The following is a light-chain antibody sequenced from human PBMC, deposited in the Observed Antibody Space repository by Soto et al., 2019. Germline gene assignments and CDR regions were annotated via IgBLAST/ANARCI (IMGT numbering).Light chain of an antibody. CDR3: QTWGTGIQV. V-gene: IGLV4-69*01. CDR2: LNSDGSH. CDR1: SGHSSYA. Sequence: QPVLTQSPSASASLGASVKLTCTLSSGHSSYAIAWHQQQPEKGPRYLMKLNSDGSHSKGDGIPDRFSGSSSGAERYLTISSIQSEDEADYYYQTWGTGIQVFGTGTKLTVL. J-gene: IGLJ1*01.